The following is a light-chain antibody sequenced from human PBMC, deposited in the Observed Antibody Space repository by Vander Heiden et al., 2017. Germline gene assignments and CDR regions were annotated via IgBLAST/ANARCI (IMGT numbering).Light chain of an antibody. J-gene: IGKJ2*01. CDR2: GAS. CDR1: QSVSSN. V-gene: IGKV3-15*01. CDR3: QQCNNWPYT. Sequence: EIVMTQSPATLSVSPRERATLSCRASQSVSSNLAWYQQKPGQAPRLLISGASTRATGIPARFSGSGSGTEFTLTISSLQSEDFAVYYCQQCNNWPYTFGQGTKLEIK.